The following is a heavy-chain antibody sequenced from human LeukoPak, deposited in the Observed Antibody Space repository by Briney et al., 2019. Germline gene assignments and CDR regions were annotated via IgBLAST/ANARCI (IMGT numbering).Heavy chain of an antibody. CDR3: VQSLTNDAFDI. J-gene: IGHJ3*02. Sequence: GSLRLSCAASGFTFSDYWMNWVRQAPGKGLEWIGEINHSGSTNHNPSLTSRVTISVDTSKNQFSLKLSSVTAADTAVYYCVQSLTNDAFDIWGQGTMVTVSS. V-gene: IGHV4-34*08. CDR1: GFTFSDYW. D-gene: IGHD2-2*01. CDR2: INHSGST.